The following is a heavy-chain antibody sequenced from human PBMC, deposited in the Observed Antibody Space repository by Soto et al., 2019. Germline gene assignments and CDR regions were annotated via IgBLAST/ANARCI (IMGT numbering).Heavy chain of an antibody. CDR3: VRGGYYDFWSGYYTGPKYYYYYGMDV. CDR2: INPNSGGT. J-gene: IGHJ6*02. Sequence: VKVSCKASGYTFTGYYMHWVRQAPGQGLEWMGWINPNSGGTNYAQKFQGWVTMTRDTSISTAYMELSRLRSDDTAVYYCVRGGYYDFWSGYYTGPKYYYYYGMDVWGQGTTVTVSS. CDR1: GYTFTGYY. D-gene: IGHD3-3*01. V-gene: IGHV1-2*04.